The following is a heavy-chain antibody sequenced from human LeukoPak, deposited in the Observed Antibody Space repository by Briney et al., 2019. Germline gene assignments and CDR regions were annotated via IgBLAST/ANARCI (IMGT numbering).Heavy chain of an antibody. D-gene: IGHD3-10*01. J-gene: IGHJ4*02. CDR2: ISPGNSDT. CDR3: ATENYGSGRN. V-gene: IGHV5-51*01. CDR1: GYIFTNSW. Sequence: GEFLQIPSKGSGYIFTNSWIGWVRQMPGKGLEWMGIISPGNSDTRYSPSFQGQVTISADKSISTAYLQWSSLKASDTAMYYCATENYGSGRNWGQGTLVTVSS.